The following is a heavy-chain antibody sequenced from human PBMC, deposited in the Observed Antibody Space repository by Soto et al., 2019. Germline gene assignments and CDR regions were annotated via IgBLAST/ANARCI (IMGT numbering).Heavy chain of an antibody. V-gene: IGHV4-34*01. Sequence: SETLSLTCTVSGGSISSYYWSWIRQPPGKGLEWLGEINHSGSTNYNPSLKSRVTISVDTSKNQFSLKLSSVTAADTAVYYCARDLIVVVPAAIMASRRQNWFDPWGQGTLVTVS. D-gene: IGHD2-2*02. CDR3: ARDLIVVVPAAIMASRRQNWFDP. CDR1: GGSISSYY. J-gene: IGHJ5*02. CDR2: INHSGST.